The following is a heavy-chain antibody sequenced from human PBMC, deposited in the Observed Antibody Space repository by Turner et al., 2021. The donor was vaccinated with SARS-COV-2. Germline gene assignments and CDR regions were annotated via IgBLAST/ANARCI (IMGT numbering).Heavy chain of an antibody. V-gene: IGHV4-39*01. CDR3: ARVKSTVTTYYYYYMDV. J-gene: IGHJ6*03. Sequence: QLQLLESGPGLVKPSETLSLTCSVSGGSISSSSYYWGWIRQPPGKGPEWIGSVYYRGNTYYNPSLESRVTISVDTSNNQFSLKLNSVTAADTAVYYCARVKSTVTTYYYYYMDVWGKGTTVTVSS. CDR2: VYYRGNT. D-gene: IGHD4-4*01. CDR1: GGSISSSSYY.